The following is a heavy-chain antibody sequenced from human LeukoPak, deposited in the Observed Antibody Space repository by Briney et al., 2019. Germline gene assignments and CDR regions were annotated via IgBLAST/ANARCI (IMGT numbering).Heavy chain of an antibody. J-gene: IGHJ4*02. Sequence: SETLSLACTVSGGSISSYYWSWIRQPPGKGLEWIGYIYYSGSTNYNPSLKSRVTISVDTSKNQFSLKLSSVTAADTAVYYCARDPRGGYYFDYWGQGTLVTVSS. D-gene: IGHD3-16*01. CDR3: ARDPRGGYYFDY. CDR1: GGSISSYY. V-gene: IGHV4-59*01. CDR2: IYYSGST.